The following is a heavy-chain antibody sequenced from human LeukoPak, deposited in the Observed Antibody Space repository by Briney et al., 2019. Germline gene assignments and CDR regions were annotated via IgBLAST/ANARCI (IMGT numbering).Heavy chain of an antibody. Sequence: SETLSLTCTVSGGSISSSSCYWGWIRQPPGKGLEWIGSIYYSGSTYYNPSLKSRVTISVDTSKNQFSLKLSSVTAADTAVYYCARLPAGSGSLSYFDYWGQGTLATVSS. D-gene: IGHD3-10*01. CDR3: ARLPAGSGSLSYFDY. J-gene: IGHJ4*02. CDR1: GGSISSSSCY. V-gene: IGHV4-39*01. CDR2: IYYSGST.